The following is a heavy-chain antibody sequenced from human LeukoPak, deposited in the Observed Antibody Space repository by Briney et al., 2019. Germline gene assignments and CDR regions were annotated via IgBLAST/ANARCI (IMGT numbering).Heavy chain of an antibody. V-gene: IGHV3-9*01. CDR3: ARAGIAAAGIYYYYMDV. Sequence: PGGSLRLSCAASGFTFDDYAMHWVRQAPGKGLEWVSGISWNSGSIGYADSVKGRFTISRDNAKNSLYLQMNSLRSEDTAVYYCARAGIAAAGIYYYYMDVWGKGTTVTVSS. D-gene: IGHD6-13*01. CDR1: GFTFDDYA. CDR2: ISWNSGSI. J-gene: IGHJ6*03.